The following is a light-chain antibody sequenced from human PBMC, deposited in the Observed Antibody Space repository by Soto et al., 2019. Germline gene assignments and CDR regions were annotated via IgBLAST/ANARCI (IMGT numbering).Light chain of an antibody. Sequence: QSVLTQPPSASGTPGQRVTISCSGSSSNIGSNHVYWYQQLPGTAPKLLIYRNNQRPSGVPDRFSGSKSGTSASLAISGLRYEDEADYYCAAWDDSLSGGVFGGGTKLTVL. CDR1: SSNIGSNH. V-gene: IGLV1-47*01. J-gene: IGLJ3*02. CDR2: RNN. CDR3: AAWDDSLSGGV.